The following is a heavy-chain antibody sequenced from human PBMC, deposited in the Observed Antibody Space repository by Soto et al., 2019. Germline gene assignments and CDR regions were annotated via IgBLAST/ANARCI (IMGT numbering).Heavy chain of an antibody. V-gene: IGHV3-23*01. CDR1: GFSVSDYA. CDR2: ISGSGDGT. Sequence: GGSLRLSCAASGFSVSDYAMSWVRQAPGKGLEWVSSISGSGDGTYYGDSVKGRFTLSSDTSQKTLYLQMNNLRGEDTAVYFCTKSRRSVLMVYGFGGMDVWGRGTTVTVSS. D-gene: IGHD2-8*01. CDR3: TKSRRSVLMVYGFGGMDV. J-gene: IGHJ6*02.